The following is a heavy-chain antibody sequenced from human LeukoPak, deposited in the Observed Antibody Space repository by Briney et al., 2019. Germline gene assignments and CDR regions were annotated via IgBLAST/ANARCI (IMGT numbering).Heavy chain of an antibody. CDR2: IYPGDSDT. V-gene: IGHV5-51*01. J-gene: IGHJ6*02. Sequence: GESLKISCKGSAYSFTSYWIGWVRQMPGKGLEWMGIIYPGDSDTRYSPSFQGQVIISADKSISTAYLQWSSLKASDTAMYYCARRRYSSSFYHYYGMDVWGQGTTVTVSS. CDR1: AYSFTSYW. CDR3: ARRRYSSSFYHYYGMDV. D-gene: IGHD6-6*01.